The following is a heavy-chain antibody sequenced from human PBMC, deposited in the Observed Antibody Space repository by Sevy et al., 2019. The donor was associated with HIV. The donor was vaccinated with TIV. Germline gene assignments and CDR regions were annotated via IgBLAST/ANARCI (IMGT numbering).Heavy chain of an antibody. CDR2: IRSKDYGGAT. J-gene: IGHJ4*02. Sequence: GGSLRLSCTGSGFTFGDYAMSWFRQAPGMGLEWVGFIRSKDYGGATEYAASVKGRFTISRDDSKSIADLQMNSLKTEDTAVYYCSRGYYYDSSGDSDCWGQGTLVTVSP. V-gene: IGHV3-49*03. CDR3: SRGYYYDSSGDSDC. D-gene: IGHD3-22*01. CDR1: GFTFGDYA.